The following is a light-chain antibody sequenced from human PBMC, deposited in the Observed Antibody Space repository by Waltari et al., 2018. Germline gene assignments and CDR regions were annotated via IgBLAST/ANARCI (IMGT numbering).Light chain of an antibody. CDR2: AAS. Sequence: DIEMSQSPSAMSASIRDKVPSTCRASEGIRNHLARCQQRPGEVPTRLIFAASSLQSGVPSRFSGSGAGTEFPITISILQPEDFVNYYCLQYDSYPRTFGPGTKVEIK. J-gene: IGKJ3*01. CDR3: LQYDSYPRT. CDR1: EGIRNH. V-gene: IGKV1-17*03.